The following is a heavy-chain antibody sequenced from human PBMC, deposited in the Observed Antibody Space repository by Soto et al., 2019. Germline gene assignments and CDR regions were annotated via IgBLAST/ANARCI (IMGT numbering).Heavy chain of an antibody. CDR2: INPNSGGT. J-gene: IGHJ5*02. CDR3: ATEYSSGWYPYNWFDP. CDR1: GYTFTGYY. Sequence: ASVKVSCKASGYTFTGYYMHWVRQAPGQGLEWMGWINPNSGGTNYAQEFQGRVTMTRDTSISTAYMELSRLRSDDTAVYYCATEYSSGWYPYNWFDPWGQGTLVTVSS. V-gene: IGHV1-2*02. D-gene: IGHD6-19*01.